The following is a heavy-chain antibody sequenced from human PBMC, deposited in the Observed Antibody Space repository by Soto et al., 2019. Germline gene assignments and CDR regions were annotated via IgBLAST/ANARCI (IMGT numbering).Heavy chain of an antibody. Sequence: WIRKHKGKGLEWIGYIYYSGSTNYNPSLKSRVTISVDTSKNQFSLKLSSVTAAGTAVYYCARVGPIGYCSGGSCYFDYRGQGTLVTVSS. V-gene: IGHV4-59*01. D-gene: IGHD2-15*01. J-gene: IGHJ4*02. CDR2: IYYSGST. CDR3: ARVGPIGYCSGGSCYFDY.